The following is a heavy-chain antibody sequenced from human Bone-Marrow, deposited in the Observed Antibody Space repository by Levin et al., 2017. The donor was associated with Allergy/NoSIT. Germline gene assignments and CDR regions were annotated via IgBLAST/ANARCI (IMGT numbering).Heavy chain of an antibody. CDR2: FYASGTT. Sequence: NSSETLSLTCTVSGGSVSSGSYYWSWIRQPAGKGLEWIGHFYASGTTNYNPSLKSRVTISVDTSKNQFSLRLSSVIAADTAVYYCARDRRGYSYGPNTDYYYSYMDVWGKGTTVTVSS. J-gene: IGHJ6*03. D-gene: IGHD5-18*01. V-gene: IGHV4-61*09. CDR3: ARDRRGYSYGPNTDYYYSYMDV. CDR1: GGSVSSGSYY.